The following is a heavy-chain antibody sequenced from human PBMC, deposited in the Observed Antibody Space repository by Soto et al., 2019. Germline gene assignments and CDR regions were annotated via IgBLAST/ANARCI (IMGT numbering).Heavy chain of an antibody. D-gene: IGHD3-22*01. CDR2: IWYDGSNK. Sequence: QVQLVESGGDVVQPGRSLRLSCAASGFTFSSYGMHWVRQAPGKGLEWVAVIWYDGSNKYYADSVKGRFSISRDNSKNTLYLQMNSLRAEDTAVYYCARDETFYYYASSGPTNYYYYGMDVWGQGTAVTVSS. CDR1: GFTFSSYG. CDR3: ARDETFYYYASSGPTNYYYYGMDV. V-gene: IGHV3-33*01. J-gene: IGHJ6*02.